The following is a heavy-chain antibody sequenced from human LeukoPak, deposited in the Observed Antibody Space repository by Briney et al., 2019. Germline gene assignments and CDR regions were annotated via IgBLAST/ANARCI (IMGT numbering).Heavy chain of an antibody. D-gene: IGHD3-3*01. V-gene: IGHV4-34*01. CDR2: INHSGST. CDR1: GGSFSGYY. CDR3: ARGHNYYDFWSGSKGGRFDY. Sequence: SETLSLTCAVYGGSFSGYYWSWIRQPPGKGLEWIGEINHSGSTNYNPSLKSRVTISVDTSKNQFSLKLSSVTAADTAVYYCARGHNYYDFWSGSKGGRFDYWGQGTLVTVSS. J-gene: IGHJ4*02.